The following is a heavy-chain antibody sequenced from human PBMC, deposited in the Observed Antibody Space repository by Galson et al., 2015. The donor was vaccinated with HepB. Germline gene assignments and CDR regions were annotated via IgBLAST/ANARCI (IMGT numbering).Heavy chain of an antibody. CDR1: GGSISGSY. Sequence: SETLSLTCTVSGGSISGSYWSWIRQPPGKGLEWLGYVHSSGSTDYNPSLESRATISVDTSKNQFSLELSSVTAADAAVYFCARGRSGWYYYFDSWGQGTLVTVSS. J-gene: IGHJ4*02. V-gene: IGHV4-59*01. CDR3: ARGRSGWYYYFDS. CDR2: VHSSGST. D-gene: IGHD6-19*01.